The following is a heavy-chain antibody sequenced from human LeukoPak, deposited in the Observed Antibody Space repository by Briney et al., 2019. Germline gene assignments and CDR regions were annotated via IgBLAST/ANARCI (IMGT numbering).Heavy chain of an antibody. CDR1: GFTFSSYD. V-gene: IGHV3-13*03. CDR3: AKDGEQQLVESHYYGMDV. CDR2: IGTAGDT. D-gene: IGHD6-13*01. J-gene: IGHJ6*02. Sequence: GGSLRLSCAACGFTFSSYDMHWVRQATGKGLEWVSAIGTAGDTYYPGSVKGQFTISRDNAKNSLYLQMNSLRAEDTALYYCAKDGEQQLVESHYYGMDVWGQGTTVTASS.